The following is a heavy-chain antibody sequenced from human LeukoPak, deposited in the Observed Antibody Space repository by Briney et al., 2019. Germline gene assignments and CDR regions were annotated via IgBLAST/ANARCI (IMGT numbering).Heavy chain of an antibody. J-gene: IGHJ6*02. Sequence: SETLSLTCTVSGGSISSGGYYWSWIRQHPGKGLEWIGYIYYSGSTYYNPSLKSRVTISVDTSKNQFSLKLSSVTAADTAVYYCARDVEYSSSSREFYYYGMDVWGQETTVTVSS. CDR3: ARDVEYSSSSREFYYYGMDV. V-gene: IGHV4-31*03. D-gene: IGHD6-6*01. CDR2: IYYSGST. CDR1: GGSISSGGYY.